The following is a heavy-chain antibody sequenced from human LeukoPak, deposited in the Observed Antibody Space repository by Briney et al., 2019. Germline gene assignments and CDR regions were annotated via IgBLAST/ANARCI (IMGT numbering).Heavy chain of an antibody. D-gene: IGHD3-22*01. J-gene: IGHJ4*02. CDR1: GYTFTSYG. Sequence: ASVKVSCKASGYTFTSYGISWVRQAPGQGLEWMGWISAYNGNTNYAQKLQGRVTMTTDKSTSTAYMELRSLISDDTAVYYCARDTNVVEYYYDSSGYYTFDYWGQGTLVTVSS. CDR3: ARDTNVVEYYYDSSGYYTFDY. V-gene: IGHV1-18*01. CDR2: ISAYNGNT.